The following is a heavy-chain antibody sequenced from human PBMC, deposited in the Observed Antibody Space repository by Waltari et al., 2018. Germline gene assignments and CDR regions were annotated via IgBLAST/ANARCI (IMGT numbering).Heavy chain of an antibody. Sequence: QVQLQQWGAGLLKPSETLSLTCTVSGGSISSGGYYWSWIRQHPGKGLEWIGYIYYSGSTYYNPSLKSRVTISVDTSKNQFSLKLSSVTAADTAVYYCARGAALWFGESDWGQGTLVTVSS. D-gene: IGHD3-10*01. CDR1: GGSISSGGYY. CDR3: ARGAALWFGESD. CDR2: IYYSGST. V-gene: IGHV4-31*03. J-gene: IGHJ4*02.